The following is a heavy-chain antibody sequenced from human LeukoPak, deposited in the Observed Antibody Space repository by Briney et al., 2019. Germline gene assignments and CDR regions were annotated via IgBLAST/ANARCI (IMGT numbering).Heavy chain of an antibody. J-gene: IGHJ4*02. CDR1: GFTFSSYW. D-gene: IGHD3-10*01. V-gene: IGHV3-74*01. CDR2: IHSDGTGT. CDR3: ARGSSVREDY. Sequence: GGSLRLSCVASGFTFSSYWMHWVRQAPGNGLVWVSRIHSDGTGTSYADSVKGRFTISRDNAKNTLYLQMNSLRAEDTAVYYCARGSSVREDYWGQGTLVTVSS.